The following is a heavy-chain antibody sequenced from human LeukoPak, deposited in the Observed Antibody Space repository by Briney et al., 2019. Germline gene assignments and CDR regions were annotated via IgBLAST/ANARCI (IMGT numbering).Heavy chain of an antibody. D-gene: IGHD5-18*01. CDR3: AKRGYSYGYGY. Sequence: GGSLRLSCAASGFTFSSYAMSWVRQAPGKGLEWVSAISGSGGSTYYADSVKGRFTISRDNSENTLYLQMNSLRAEDTAVYYCAKRGYSYGYGYWGQGTLVTVSS. J-gene: IGHJ4*02. CDR2: ISGSGGST. V-gene: IGHV3-23*01. CDR1: GFTFSSYA.